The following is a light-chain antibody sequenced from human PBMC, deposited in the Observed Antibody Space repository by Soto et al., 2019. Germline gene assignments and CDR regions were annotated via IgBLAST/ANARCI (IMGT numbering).Light chain of an antibody. CDR3: VAWDDSLNGLVV. CDR2: SNN. J-gene: IGLJ2*01. Sequence: QSVLTQPPSASGTPGQRVTISCSGSSSNIGSNSVNWYQQLPGTAPKILIYSNNQRPSGVPDRFSGSKSGTSASLAISGLQSEDEADYYCVAWDDSLNGLVVFGGGTKLTVL. V-gene: IGLV1-44*01. CDR1: SSNIGSNS.